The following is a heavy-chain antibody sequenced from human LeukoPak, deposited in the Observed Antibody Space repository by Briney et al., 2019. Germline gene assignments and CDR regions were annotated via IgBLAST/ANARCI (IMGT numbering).Heavy chain of an antibody. J-gene: IGHJ6*03. CDR1: GYSFNSYW. D-gene: IGHD6-19*01. V-gene: IGHV5-51*01. CDR3: ARHGRGIAVAGKNYYYYYYMDV. Sequence: GESLKISCKGSGYSFNSYWIGWVRQMPGKGLEWMGIIYPGDSDTRYSPSFQGQVTISADKSISTAYLQWSSLKASDTAMYYCARHGRGIAVAGKNYYYYYYMDVWGKGTTVTVSS. CDR2: IYPGDSDT.